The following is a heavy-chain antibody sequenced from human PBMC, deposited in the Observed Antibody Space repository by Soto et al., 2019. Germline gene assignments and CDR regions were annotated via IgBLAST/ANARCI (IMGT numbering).Heavy chain of an antibody. CDR2: IFPSGTT. CDR1: GGSLTSGTYS. V-gene: IGHV4-30-2*01. Sequence: QLQLRESGSRLVKPSQTLSLTCAVSGGSLTSGTYSWNWIRQPPGKGLEWIGYIFPSGTTYYNPSRKSRVSISLDVSKNQFSLTLRSLTAADTAVYYCARGREFDSWGQGTLVTVSS. CDR3: ARGREFDS. J-gene: IGHJ4*02.